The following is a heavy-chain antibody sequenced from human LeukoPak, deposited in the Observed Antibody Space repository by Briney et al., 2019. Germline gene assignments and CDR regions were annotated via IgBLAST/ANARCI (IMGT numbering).Heavy chain of an antibody. V-gene: IGHV3-23*01. CDR2: ISGSGGST. J-gene: IGHJ4*02. Sequence: GGSLRLSCAASGFTFSSYAMSWVRQAPGKWLEWVSAISGSGGSTYYADSVKGRFTISRDNSKNTLYLQMNSLRAEDTAVYYCAKDGTQWLVSHYFDYWGQGTLVTVSS. CDR1: GFTFSSYA. CDR3: AKDGTQWLVSHYFDY. D-gene: IGHD6-19*01.